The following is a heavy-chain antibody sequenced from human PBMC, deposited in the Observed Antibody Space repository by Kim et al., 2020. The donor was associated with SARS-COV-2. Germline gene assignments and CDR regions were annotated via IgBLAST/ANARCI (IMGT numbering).Heavy chain of an antibody. CDR1: GYTFTSYG. Sequence: ASVKVSCRASGYTFTSYGISWVRQAPGQGLEWMGCISAYNGNTKYVQKLKGRVTMTTDTSSSTAYMELRSLRSDDTAVYYCARAVGGDSLNWFDPWGQGTLVTVSS. D-gene: IGHD1-26*01. CDR3: ARAVGGDSLNWFDP. V-gene: IGHV1-18*01. CDR2: ISAYNGNT. J-gene: IGHJ5*02.